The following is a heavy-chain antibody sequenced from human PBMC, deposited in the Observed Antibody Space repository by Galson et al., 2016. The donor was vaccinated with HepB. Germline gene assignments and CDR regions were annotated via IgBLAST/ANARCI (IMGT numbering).Heavy chain of an antibody. CDR2: IKQDGSAE. CDR3: TRDEGGGYSYGKL. V-gene: IGHV3-7*03. Sequence: SLRLSCAASGFNFRSYWMTWVHQAPGKGLEWVANIKQDGSAEYYVDSVKGRFTISRDNAKSSLYLQMNSLRAEDAAVYYCTRDEGGGYSYGKLWGQGTTVTVSS. D-gene: IGHD5-18*01. CDR1: GFNFRSYW. J-gene: IGHJ6*02.